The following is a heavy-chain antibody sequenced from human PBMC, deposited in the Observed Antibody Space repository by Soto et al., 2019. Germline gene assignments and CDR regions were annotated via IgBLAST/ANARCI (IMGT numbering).Heavy chain of an antibody. J-gene: IGHJ4*02. D-gene: IGHD6-19*01. Sequence: PGGSLRLSCAASGFTFSNFAMVWVRQAPGKGLEWVSAIGGGGGSTYYAASVKGRFTISRDNSKNMLFLQMTSLRADDTAVYFCAKTAEAVAGTVYGYWGQGTLVTVSS. CDR2: IGGGGGST. V-gene: IGHV3-23*01. CDR3: AKTAEAVAGTVYGY. CDR1: GFTFSNFA.